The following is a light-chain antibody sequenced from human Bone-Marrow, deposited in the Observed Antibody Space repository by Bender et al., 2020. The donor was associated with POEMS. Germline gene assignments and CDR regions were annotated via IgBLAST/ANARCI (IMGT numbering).Light chain of an antibody. CDR1: SSDVGRYDF. J-gene: IGLJ3*02. CDR3: SSYAGSNSWV. Sequence: QSAPTQPASVSGSPGQSITISCTGTSSDVGRYDFVSWYQQHPGKAPKLILYGVNNRPSGISNRFSGSKSGNTASLTVSGLQAEDEADYYCSSYAGSNSWVFGGGTKLTVL. CDR2: GVN. V-gene: IGLV2-14*03.